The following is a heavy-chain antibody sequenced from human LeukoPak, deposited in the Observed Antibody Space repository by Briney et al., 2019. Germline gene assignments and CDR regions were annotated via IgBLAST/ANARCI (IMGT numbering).Heavy chain of an antibody. D-gene: IGHD2-2*01. CDR2: ISSSNYYI. CDR3: ARSYGVASRRYDY. J-gene: IGHJ4*02. V-gene: IGHV3-21*01. Sequence: GGSLRHSCAASGCTFSSYSMNWVRRAPGKGLEWVSSISSSNYYIFYADSLKGRFTISRDNAANSLYLQMNSLRAEDTAVYYCARSYGVASRRYDYWGQGTLVTVSS. CDR1: GCTFSSYS.